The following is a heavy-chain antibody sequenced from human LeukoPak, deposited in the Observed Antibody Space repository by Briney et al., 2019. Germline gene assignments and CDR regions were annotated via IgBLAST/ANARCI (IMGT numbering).Heavy chain of an antibody. V-gene: IGHV1-8*01. CDR2: MNPNSGNT. Sequence: ASVKVSCKASGYTFTSYDINWVRQATGQGLEWMGWMNPNSGNTGYAQKFQGRVTMTRNTSISTAYMELSSLRSEDTAVYYCARVNSNYYGSGSYHTVIDYWGQGTLVTVSS. CDR3: ARVNSNYYGSGSYHTVIDY. J-gene: IGHJ4*02. CDR1: GYTFTSYD. D-gene: IGHD3-10*01.